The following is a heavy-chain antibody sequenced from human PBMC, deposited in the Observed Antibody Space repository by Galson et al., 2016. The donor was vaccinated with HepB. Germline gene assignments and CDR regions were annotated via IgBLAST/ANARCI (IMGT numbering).Heavy chain of an antibody. D-gene: IGHD3-10*01. Sequence: VKVSCKASGHTFSSYYMHWVRQAPGQGLEWMRIINPNGSSASYAQQFQGRVTMTRDTSTSTLYMELSSLRSEDTAVYYCARDGVYGSSTLDYWGQGTLVTVSS. CDR2: INPNGSSA. CDR1: GHTFSSYY. V-gene: IGHV1-46*01. J-gene: IGHJ4*02. CDR3: ARDGVYGSSTLDY.